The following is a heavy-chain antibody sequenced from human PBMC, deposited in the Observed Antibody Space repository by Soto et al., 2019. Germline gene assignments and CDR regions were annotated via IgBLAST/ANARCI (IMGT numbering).Heavy chain of an antibody. J-gene: IGHJ6*02. D-gene: IGHD5-12*01. V-gene: IGHV1-24*01. CDR1: GYTLTELS. CDR2: FDPEDGET. Sequence: QVQLVQSGAEVKKPGASVKVSCKVSGYTLTELSMHWVRQAPGNGLEWMGGFDPEDGETIYAQKFQGRVTTPEDTCTDPAYAGLSSLRPDDTPMYYCATDLEADVGYGPVYDAMDVWGQVATVTVSS. CDR3: ATDLEADVGYGPVYDAMDV.